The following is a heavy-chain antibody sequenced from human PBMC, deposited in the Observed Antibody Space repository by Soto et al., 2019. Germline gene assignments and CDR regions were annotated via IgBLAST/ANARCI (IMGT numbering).Heavy chain of an antibody. Sequence: SETLSLTCTVSGGSISDHSWIWIRQPAGRGLEWIGHIYPSGSTSYNPSLRSRVTMSLDTSKNQIFLNLTSVTAADTAVFYCVRGRSYSVYDFWGPGTLVTVSS. CDR2: IYPSGST. CDR3: VRGRSYSVYDF. CDR1: GGSISDHS. D-gene: IGHD5-12*01. V-gene: IGHV4-4*07. J-gene: IGHJ4*02.